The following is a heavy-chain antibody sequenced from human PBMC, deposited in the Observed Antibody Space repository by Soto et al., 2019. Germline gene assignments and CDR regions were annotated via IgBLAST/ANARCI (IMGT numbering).Heavy chain of an antibody. CDR1: GFSFRSYA. V-gene: IGHV3-23*01. CDR2: VSGDGGGT. J-gene: IGHJ4*02. Sequence: GGSLRLSCAASGFSFRSYAMGWVRQAPGQGLEWVSAVSGDGGGTYTADSVKGRFIISRDNSKSTLYLQMDSLRAEDTAVYYCAKGSSSSRPYYFDHWGQGALVTVSS. D-gene: IGHD2-2*01. CDR3: AKGSSSSRPYYFDH.